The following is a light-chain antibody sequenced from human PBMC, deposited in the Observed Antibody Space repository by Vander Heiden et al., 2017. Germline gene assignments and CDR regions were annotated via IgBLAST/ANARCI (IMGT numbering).Light chain of an antibody. CDR3: SSDTSSSTPVV. CDR1: SSDVGGYNY. J-gene: IGLJ2*01. V-gene: IGLV2-14*01. CDR2: DVS. Sequence: QSALTQPASVSGSPGQSITISCTGTSSDVGGYNYVSWYPQHPGKAPKLMIYDVSNRPSAVANRFSGSKSGNTASLTISGLQAEEEADYYCSSDTSSSTPVVFGGGTKLTVL.